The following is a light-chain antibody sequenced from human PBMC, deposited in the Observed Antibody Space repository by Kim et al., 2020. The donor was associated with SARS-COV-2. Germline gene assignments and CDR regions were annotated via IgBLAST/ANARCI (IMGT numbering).Light chain of an antibody. Sequence: QSALTQPASVSGSPGQSITISCTGTSSDVGSYNLVSWYQQHPGRAPKLIIYEVNNRPSGVSNRFSGSKSGHTASLTISGLQAEDEADYYCSSYTSSITLVFGTGTKVTVL. CDR1: SSDVGSYNL. V-gene: IGLV2-14*02. J-gene: IGLJ1*01. CDR3: SSYTSSITLV. CDR2: EVN.